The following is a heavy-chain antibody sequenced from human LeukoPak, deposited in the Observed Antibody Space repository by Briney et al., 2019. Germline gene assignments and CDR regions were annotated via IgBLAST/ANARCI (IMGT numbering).Heavy chain of an antibody. CDR3: AREQSGSGGWYTVDY. V-gene: IGHV3-23*01. D-gene: IGHD6-19*01. J-gene: IGHJ4*02. CDR1: GFTFSTYA. Sequence: GGSLRLSCAASGFTFSTYAISWVRQAPGKGLEWVSAIRSSGDRSYYADSVKDRFTISRDNSKDTLYLQMNSLRAEDTAVYFCAREQSGSGGWYTVDYWGQGTLVTVSS. CDR2: IRSSGDRS.